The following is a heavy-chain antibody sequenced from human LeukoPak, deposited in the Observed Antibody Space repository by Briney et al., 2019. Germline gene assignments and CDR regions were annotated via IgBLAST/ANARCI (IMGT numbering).Heavy chain of an antibody. CDR2: IYYSGST. V-gene: IGHV4-59*01. J-gene: IGHJ5*02. Sequence: SETLSLTCTVPGGAISRYYWSWIRQPAGKGLEWIGYIYYSGSTNYNPSLKSRVTISVDASKNQFSLKLSSVTAADTAVYYCAREAGDNPNWFDPWGQGTLVTVSS. CDR1: GGAISRYY. CDR3: AREAGDNPNWFDP. D-gene: IGHD2-21*02.